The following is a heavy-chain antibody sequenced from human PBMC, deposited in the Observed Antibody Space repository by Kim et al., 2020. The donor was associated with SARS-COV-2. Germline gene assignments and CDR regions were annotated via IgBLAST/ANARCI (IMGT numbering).Heavy chain of an antibody. CDR2: IKEDGSQK. V-gene: IGHV3-7*01. D-gene: IGHD3-3*01. J-gene: IGHJ4*02. Sequence: GGSLRLSCAASGFTFSSYWMSWVRQAPGKGLEWVANIKEDGSQKLYVDSVKGRFTISRDTAKNSLYLQMNSLTAEDTAVYYCARDARYDFWSGYYYKRLDYWGQGTMVTVSS. CDR1: GFTFSSYW. CDR3: ARDARYDFWSGYYYKRLDY.